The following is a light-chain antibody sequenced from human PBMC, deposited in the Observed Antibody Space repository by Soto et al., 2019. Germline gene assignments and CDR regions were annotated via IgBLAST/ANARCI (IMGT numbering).Light chain of an antibody. CDR3: QQSYGTPDT. CDR2: AAS. J-gene: IGKJ2*01. V-gene: IGKV1-39*01. Sequence: DIQMTQSPSSLSASVGDRVTITCRASQSISSYLHWYQHKPGKAPRLLIYAASSLQSGVPSRFSGSGSGTDFTLTISSLRPEDFATYFCQQSYGTPDTFGQGTKLEIK. CDR1: QSISSY.